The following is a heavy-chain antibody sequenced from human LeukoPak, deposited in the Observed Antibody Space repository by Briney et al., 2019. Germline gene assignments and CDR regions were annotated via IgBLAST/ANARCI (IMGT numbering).Heavy chain of an antibody. V-gene: IGHV1-24*01. CDR1: GYTLTELS. Sequence: ASVKVSCKVSGYTLTELSMHWVRQAPGKGLEWMGGFDPEDGETIYAQKFQGRVTMTEDTSTDTAYMELSSLGSEDTAVYYCATKTYYYDSSGYFSLPDYWGQGTLVTVSS. D-gene: IGHD3-22*01. CDR3: ATKTYYYDSSGYFSLPDY. CDR2: FDPEDGET. J-gene: IGHJ4*02.